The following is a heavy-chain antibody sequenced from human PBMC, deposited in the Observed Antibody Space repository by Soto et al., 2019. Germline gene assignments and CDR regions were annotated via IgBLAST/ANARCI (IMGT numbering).Heavy chain of an antibody. J-gene: IGHJ4*02. CDR2: IYYSGST. CDR1: GGSISSGDYY. D-gene: IGHD6-13*01. CDR3: AREGRLATAGRFDY. V-gene: IGHV4-31*03. Sequence: SETLSLTCTVSGGSISSGDYYWSWIRQVPKKGLEWIGYIYYSGSTYYNPSLKSRVAMSVDTSKNQFSLKLSSVTAADTAIYYCAREGRLATAGRFDYWGQGTLVTVS.